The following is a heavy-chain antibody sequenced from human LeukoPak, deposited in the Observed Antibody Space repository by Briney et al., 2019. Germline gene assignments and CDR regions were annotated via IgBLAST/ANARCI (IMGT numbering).Heavy chain of an antibody. V-gene: IGHV3-23*01. CDR1: GFTISSYA. D-gene: IGHD6-19*01. CDR3: AKMIAVAVPFDY. Sequence: GGSLRLSCAASGFTISSYAMSWVRQAPGKGLEWVSAISGSGGSTYYADSVKGRFTISRDNSKNSLYLQMNSLRAEDTAVYYCAKMIAVAVPFDYWGQGTLVTVSS. CDR2: ISGSGGST. J-gene: IGHJ4*02.